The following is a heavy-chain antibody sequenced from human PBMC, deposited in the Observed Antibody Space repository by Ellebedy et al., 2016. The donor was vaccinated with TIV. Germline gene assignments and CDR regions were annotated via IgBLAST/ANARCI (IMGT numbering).Heavy chain of an antibody. CDR3: ARPNIVAAGRWFDP. Sequence: AASVKVSCKASGYTFTGYYMHWVRQAPGQGLEWMGWINPNSGDTEYAQNFQGRVTMTTDTSISTAYMEPSSLTSDDTAMYYCARPNIVAAGRWFDPWGQGTLVTVSS. J-gene: IGHJ5*02. V-gene: IGHV1-2*02. D-gene: IGHD6-13*01. CDR1: GYTFTGYY. CDR2: INPNSGDT.